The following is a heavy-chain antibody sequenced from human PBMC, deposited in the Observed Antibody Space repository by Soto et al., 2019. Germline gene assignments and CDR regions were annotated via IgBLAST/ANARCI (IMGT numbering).Heavy chain of an antibody. V-gene: IGHV1-69*01. J-gene: IGHJ4*02. D-gene: IGHD5-18*01. Sequence: QVQLVQSGAEVKKPGSSVKVSCKASGGTFSSYAISWVRQAPGQGLEWMGGIIPIFGTANYAQKFHGRVTITADESTSTAYMDLSSLRSEDTAVYYCARGQDVDTAMVMRNGEYYFDYWGQGTLVTVSS. CDR3: ARGQDVDTAMVMRNGEYYFDY. CDR1: GGTFSSYA. CDR2: IIPIFGTA.